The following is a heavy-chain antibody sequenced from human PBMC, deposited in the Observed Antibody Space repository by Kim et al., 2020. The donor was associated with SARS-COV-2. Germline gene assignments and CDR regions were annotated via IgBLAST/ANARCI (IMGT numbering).Heavy chain of an antibody. D-gene: IGHD3-22*01. Sequence: QKFQGRVTITADKSTSTAYMELSSLRSEDTAVYYCARAGTMIVSRGAFDIWGQGTMVTVSS. CDR3: ARAGTMIVSRGAFDI. V-gene: IGHV1-69*04. J-gene: IGHJ3*02.